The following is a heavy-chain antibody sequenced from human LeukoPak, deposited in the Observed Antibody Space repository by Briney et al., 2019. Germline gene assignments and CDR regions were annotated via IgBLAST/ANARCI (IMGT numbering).Heavy chain of an antibody. J-gene: IGHJ4*02. CDR1: GFTFSSYG. D-gene: IGHD2/OR15-2a*01. CDR3: AKMGRFVTLNRNDY. V-gene: IGHV3-23*01. Sequence: GGSLRLSCAASGFTFSSYGMSWVRQAPGKGLEWVSAISTSGGTTYYADSVEGRFTISRDNSKNTLYLQMNSLRAEDTAVYFCAKMGRFVTLNRNDYWGQGTLVTVSS. CDR2: ISTSGGTT.